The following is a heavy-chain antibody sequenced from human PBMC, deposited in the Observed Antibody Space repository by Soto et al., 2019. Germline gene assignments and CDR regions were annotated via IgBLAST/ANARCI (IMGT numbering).Heavy chain of an antibody. D-gene: IGHD2-15*01. CDR2: ISYDGSNK. Sequence: PGGSLRLSCAASGFTFSSYGMHWVRQAPGKGLEWVAVISYDGSNKYYADSVKGRFTISRDSSKNTLSLQMNSLTAEDTAVYFCAKRRGAGGHFDYWGQGALVTVSS. V-gene: IGHV3-30*18. J-gene: IGHJ4*02. CDR1: GFTFSSYG. CDR3: AKRRGAGGHFDY.